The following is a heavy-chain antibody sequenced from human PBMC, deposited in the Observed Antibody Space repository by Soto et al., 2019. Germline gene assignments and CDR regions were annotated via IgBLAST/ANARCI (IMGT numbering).Heavy chain of an antibody. Sequence: ASVKVSCKASGYTFTVYYMHCVLQSPLQWLEWMGWIHPNSGDTNYAQKFQGWVTMTRDTSISTAYMELSRLRSDDTAVYYCARGRLDDSSGYYQAEYFQHWGQGTLVTVSS. V-gene: IGHV1-2*04. CDR1: GYTFTVYY. CDR3: ARGRLDDSSGYYQAEYFQH. CDR2: IHPNSGDT. D-gene: IGHD3-22*01. J-gene: IGHJ1*01.